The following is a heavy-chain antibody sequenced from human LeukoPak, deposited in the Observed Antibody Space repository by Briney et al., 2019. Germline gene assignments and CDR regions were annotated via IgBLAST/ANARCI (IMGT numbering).Heavy chain of an antibody. D-gene: IGHD6-13*01. CDR1: GGSFSGYY. CDR2: INHSGST. V-gene: IGHV4-34*01. Sequence: SETLSLTCAVYGGSFSGYYWSWIRQPPGKGLEWIGEINHSGSTNYNPSLKSRVTISVDTSKNQFSLKLSSVTAADTAVYYCARGYSSSWYRFDYWGQGTLVTVSS. CDR3: ARGYSSSWYRFDY. J-gene: IGHJ4*02.